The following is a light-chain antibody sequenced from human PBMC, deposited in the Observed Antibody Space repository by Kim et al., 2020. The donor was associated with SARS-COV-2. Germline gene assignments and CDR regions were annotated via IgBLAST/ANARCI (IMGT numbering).Light chain of an antibody. Sequence: HSNTISCTGTSSDVGGYNYVSWYQQHPGKAPKLMIYDVSNRPSGVSNRFSGSKSGNTASLTISGLQAEDEADYYCSSYTSSSTIVFGTGTKVTVL. J-gene: IGLJ1*01. V-gene: IGLV2-14*03. CDR2: DVS. CDR1: SSDVGGYNY. CDR3: SSYTSSSTIV.